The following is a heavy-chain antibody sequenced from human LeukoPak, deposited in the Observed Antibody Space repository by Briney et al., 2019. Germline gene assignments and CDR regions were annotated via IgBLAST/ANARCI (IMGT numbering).Heavy chain of an antibody. CDR2: MNPNSGNT. CDR1: GYTFTDYY. J-gene: IGHJ6*03. Sequence: ASVKVSCKVSGYTFTDYYMHWVRQATGQGLEWMGWMNPNSGNTGYAQKFQGRVTMTRNTSISTAYMELSSLRSEDTAVYYCARAPQVGQYYYYYYMDVWGKGTTVTVSS. V-gene: IGHV1-8*02. CDR3: ARAPQVGQYYYYYYMDV. D-gene: IGHD1-26*01.